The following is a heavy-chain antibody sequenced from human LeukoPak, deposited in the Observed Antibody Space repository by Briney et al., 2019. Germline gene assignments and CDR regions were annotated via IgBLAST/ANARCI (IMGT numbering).Heavy chain of an antibody. CDR1: GGSIGSGGYY. CDR2: IYHSGST. Sequence: PSQTLSLTCTVSGGSIGSGGYYWSWIRQPPGKGLEWIGYIYHSGSTYYNPSLKSRVTISVDRSKNQFSLKLSSVTAADTAVYYCASSSGYGYFDYWGQGTLVTVPS. J-gene: IGHJ4*02. D-gene: IGHD3-22*01. V-gene: IGHV4-30-2*01. CDR3: ASSSGYGYFDY.